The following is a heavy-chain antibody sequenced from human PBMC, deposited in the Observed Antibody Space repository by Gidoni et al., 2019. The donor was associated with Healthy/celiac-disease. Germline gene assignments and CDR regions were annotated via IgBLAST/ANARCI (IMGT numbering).Heavy chain of an antibody. D-gene: IGHD5-18*01. CDR2: INPNSGGT. J-gene: IGHJ4*02. V-gene: IGHV1-2*02. CDR3: ARRGYSYVPYDDHFDS. Sequence: QVHLVQSGAEVQKPGASVKVSCKASGNPFTGSYMHWVRQAPGQGLEWMGWINPNSGGTLYAQTFQGRVTMTRDTSISTAYMALSRLRSDDTAVYSCARRGYSYVPYDDHFDSWGQGTLVTVSS. CDR1: GNPFTGSY.